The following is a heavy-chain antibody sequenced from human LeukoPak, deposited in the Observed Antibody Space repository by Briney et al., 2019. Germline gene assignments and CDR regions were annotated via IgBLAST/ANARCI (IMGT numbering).Heavy chain of an antibody. CDR2: IKQDGGEK. CDR1: GFPFSSYW. J-gene: IGHJ4*02. D-gene: IGHD4-11*01. Sequence: GGSLRLCCAASGFPFSSYWMSWVRQAPGKGLEWVANIKQDGGEKYYVDSVKGRFTISRDNAKNSLYLQINSLRVEDTAVYYCAREDHSNYNYWGQGTLVTVSS. CDR3: AREDHSNYNY. V-gene: IGHV3-7*01.